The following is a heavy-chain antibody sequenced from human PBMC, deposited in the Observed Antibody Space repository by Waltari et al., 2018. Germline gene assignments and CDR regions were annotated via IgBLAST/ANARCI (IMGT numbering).Heavy chain of an antibody. J-gene: IGHJ5*02. D-gene: IGHD1-26*01. CDR2: IIPIFGTA. V-gene: IGHV1-69*05. CDR3: ARGGSGSYYLSPWFDP. CDR1: GGTFSSSA. Sequence: QVQLVQSGAEVKKPGSSVKVSCKASGGTFSSSAIRWLRQPPGQGLEWMGGIIPIFGTANYAQKFQGRVTITTDESTSTAYMELSSLRSEDTAVYYCARGGSGSYYLSPWFDPWGQGTLVTVSS.